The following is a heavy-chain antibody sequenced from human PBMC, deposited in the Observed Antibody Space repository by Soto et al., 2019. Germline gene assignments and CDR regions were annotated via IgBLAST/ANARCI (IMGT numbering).Heavy chain of an antibody. D-gene: IGHD6-13*01. CDR3: ARVRGMRVNRQLVFDY. J-gene: IGHJ4*02. Sequence: SETLSLTCTVSGGSVISGNYYWSWIRQPPGKGLEWIGYFYYSGSTYYNPSLKRRVTISVDTSKNQFSLKLSSVTAADTAVYYCARVRGMRVNRQLVFDYWGQGTLVTSPQ. V-gene: IGHV4-30-4*08. CDR1: GGSVISGNYY. CDR2: FYYSGST.